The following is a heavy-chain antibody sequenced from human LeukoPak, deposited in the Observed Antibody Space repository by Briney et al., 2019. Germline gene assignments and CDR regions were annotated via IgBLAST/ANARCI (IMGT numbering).Heavy chain of an antibody. D-gene: IGHD3-10*01. V-gene: IGHV3-23*01. CDR2: ISGNGGST. J-gene: IGHJ4*02. Sequence: PPGGSLRLSCAASGFTFSSYAMSWVRQAPGKGLEWVSAISGNGGSTYYADSVKGRFTISRDNSKNTLYLQMNSLRAEDTAIYYCANNYYGSGTYYNPRGYWGQGTLVTVST. CDR3: ANNYYGSGTYYNPRGY. CDR1: GFTFSSYA.